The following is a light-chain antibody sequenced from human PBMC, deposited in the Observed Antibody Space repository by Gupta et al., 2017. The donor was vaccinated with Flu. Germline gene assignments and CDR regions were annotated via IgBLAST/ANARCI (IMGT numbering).Light chain of an antibody. V-gene: IGKV1-39*01. CDR3: QQSFSDPWT. J-gene: IGKJ1*01. CDR2: GAG. Sequence: DRVVITCRASHDIDYYLNWYQHKPGRAPSLLIFGAGSLHTGVPSRFSGTGSGTNFTLAISGLQPEDFSTYYCQQSFSDPWTFGQGTTVEV. CDR1: HDIDYY.